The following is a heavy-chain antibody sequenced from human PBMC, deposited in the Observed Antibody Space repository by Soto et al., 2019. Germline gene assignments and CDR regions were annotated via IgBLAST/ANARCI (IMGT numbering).Heavy chain of an antibody. Sequence: QVQLVQSGAEVKKPGSSVKVSCKASGGTFSRYTINWVRQAPGQGLEWMGRIIPIAAIANYTQKFQGRVTITVDKPSTTAYMDLSRLRSDDTAVYYCARGSTIVRGAPRWFDPWGQGTLVTVSS. CDR2: IIPIAAIA. J-gene: IGHJ5*02. V-gene: IGHV1-69*02. D-gene: IGHD3-10*01. CDR1: GGTFSRYT. CDR3: ARGSTIVRGAPRWFDP.